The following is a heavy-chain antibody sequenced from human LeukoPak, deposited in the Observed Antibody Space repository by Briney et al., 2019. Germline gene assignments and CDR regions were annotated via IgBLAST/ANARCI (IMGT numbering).Heavy chain of an antibody. Sequence: PSHTLSPTRAVSGHSISSAYYGAWIRQPPGKRVEWIWIIFHSGSTSHHPSLKRPVTKSVATTKNHFSLKLSSVTARDTAVYYCAREDYCSSTSCYAYFSTYAPDAFDIWGQGTMVTVSS. D-gene: IGHD2-2*01. CDR3: AREDYCSSTSCYAYFSTYAPDAFDI. J-gene: IGHJ3*02. V-gene: IGHV4-38-2*02. CDR2: IFHSGST. CDR1: GHSISSAYY.